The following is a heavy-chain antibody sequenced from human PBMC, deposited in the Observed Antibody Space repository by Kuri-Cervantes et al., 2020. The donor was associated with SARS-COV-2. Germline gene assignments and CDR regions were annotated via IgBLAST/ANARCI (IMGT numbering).Heavy chain of an antibody. Sequence: SETMSLTCTVSGGSVSSRSYYWGWIRQPPGHGLEWIGSIYYDGSGHYNPSLKSRVTISVDTSKNQCSLKLSLVTAADTAVYYCARRVSPLAASNWFDPWGQGTLVTVSS. CDR3: ARRVSPLAASNWFDP. CDR2: IYYDGSG. CDR1: GGSVSSRSYY. V-gene: IGHV4-39*01. J-gene: IGHJ5*02. D-gene: IGHD2-15*01.